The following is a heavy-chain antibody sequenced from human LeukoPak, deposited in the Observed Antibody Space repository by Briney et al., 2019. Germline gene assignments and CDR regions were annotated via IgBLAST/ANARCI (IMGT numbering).Heavy chain of an antibody. CDR3: ARGPLEHLWSGIDS. CDR2: INHSGST. V-gene: IGHV4-34*01. Sequence: SETLSLTCVVYDESFSGYQWTWLRQSPGKGLEWIGQINHSGSTNYNPSLESRVIISVDTSKNQFSLKLTSVTAADTAVYYCARGPLEHLWSGIDSWGQGTLVTVSS. D-gene: IGHD2-8*01. J-gene: IGHJ4*02. CDR1: DESFSGYQ.